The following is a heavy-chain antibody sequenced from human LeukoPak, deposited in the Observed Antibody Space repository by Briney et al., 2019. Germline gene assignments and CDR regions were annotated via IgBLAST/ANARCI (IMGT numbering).Heavy chain of an antibody. D-gene: IGHD3-10*01. V-gene: IGHV3-23*01. J-gene: IGHJ4*02. Sequence: PGGSLRLSCAASGFTFSSYGMSWVRQAPGKGLEWVSAIGGRDGSTYCADSVKGRFTISRDNSKNTLYVQMNSLRAEDTAVYYCAKGHYYDSGSLDYWGQGTLVTVSS. CDR3: AKGHYYDSGSLDY. CDR1: GFTFSSYG. CDR2: IGGRDGST.